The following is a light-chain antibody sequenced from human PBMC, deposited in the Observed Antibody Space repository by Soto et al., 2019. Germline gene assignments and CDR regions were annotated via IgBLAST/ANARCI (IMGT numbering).Light chain of an antibody. J-gene: IGLJ2*01. Sequence: QSVLTQPASVSGSPGQSITISCTGTSGDVGSYNLVSWYQHHPGKAPKLMIYEGSKRPSGVSNRFSGSTSGNTASLTISGLQADDEADYYCCSYAGGSTFVLFGGGTKLTVL. CDR2: EGS. V-gene: IGLV2-23*03. CDR1: SGDVGSYNL. CDR3: CSYAGGSTFVL.